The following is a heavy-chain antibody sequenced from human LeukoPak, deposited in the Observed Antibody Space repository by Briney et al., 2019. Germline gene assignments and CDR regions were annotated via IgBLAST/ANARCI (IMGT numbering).Heavy chain of an antibody. J-gene: IGHJ3*02. V-gene: IGHV1-8*03. D-gene: IGHD3-22*01. Sequence: GASVKVSCKASGYSFSNYDINWVRQATGQGLEWMGWMNPNSGNTGYAQKFQGRVTITRNTSISTAYMELSSLRSEDTAVYYCARDQVPYFYDSSGYDASDIWGQGTMVTVSS. CDR3: ARDQVPYFYDSSGYDASDI. CDR2: MNPNSGNT. CDR1: GYSFSNYD.